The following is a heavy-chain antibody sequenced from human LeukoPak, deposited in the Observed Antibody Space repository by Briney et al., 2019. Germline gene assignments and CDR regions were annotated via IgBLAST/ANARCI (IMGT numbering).Heavy chain of an antibody. Sequence: PSETLSLTCADYAGSFSGYYWSWIRQPPGKGLEWIGEINHSGSTNYNPSLKSRVTISVDTSKNQFSLKLSSVTAADTAVHYCASNGYNQGTDYWGQGTLVTVSS. J-gene: IGHJ4*02. CDR3: ASNGYNQGTDY. D-gene: IGHD5-24*01. V-gene: IGHV4-34*01. CDR1: AGSFSGYY. CDR2: INHSGST.